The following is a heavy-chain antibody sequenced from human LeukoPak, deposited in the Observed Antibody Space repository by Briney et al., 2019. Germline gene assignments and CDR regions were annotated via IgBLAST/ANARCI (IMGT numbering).Heavy chain of an antibody. J-gene: IGHJ4*02. CDR1: GGSISSYY. D-gene: IGHD6-19*01. CDR3: AGHTYTGLGDY. CDR2: IYYSGST. V-gene: IGHV4-59*01. Sequence: SETLSLTCTVSGGSISSYYRSWIRQPPGKGLEWIGYIYYSGSTNYNPSLKSRVTISVDTSKNQFSLKLSSVTAADTAVYYCAGHTYTGLGDYWGQGTLVTVSS.